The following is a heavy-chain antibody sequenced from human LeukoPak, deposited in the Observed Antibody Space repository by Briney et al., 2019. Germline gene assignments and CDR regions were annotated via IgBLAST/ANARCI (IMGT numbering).Heavy chain of an antibody. D-gene: IGHD1-14*01. V-gene: IGHV5-51*01. Sequence: GESLKISCKGSGYSFTSYWIGWVRQMPGKGLEWMGIIYPGDSDTRYSPSFQGQVTISADKSISTAYLQWSSLKASDTAMYYCARQGGLSAPENDAFDIWGQGTMVTVSS. CDR2: IYPGDSDT. J-gene: IGHJ3*02. CDR1: GYSFTSYW. CDR3: ARQGGLSAPENDAFDI.